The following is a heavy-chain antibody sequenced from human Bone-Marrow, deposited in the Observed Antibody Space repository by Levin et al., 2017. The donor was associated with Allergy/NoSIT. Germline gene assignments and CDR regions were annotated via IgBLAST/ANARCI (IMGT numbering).Heavy chain of an antibody. CDR3: ASRVSSTITDY. Sequence: AGGSLRLSCGASGFTFSHFTMHWVRQPPGKGLEWVSSISSGSGFMYYADSVKGRFTISRDNAENSLYLEMNNLRGEDTAVYYCASRVSSTITDYWGQGTLVTVSS. J-gene: IGHJ4*02. CDR2: ISSGSGFM. V-gene: IGHV3-21*01. D-gene: IGHD5-12*01. CDR1: GFTFSHFT.